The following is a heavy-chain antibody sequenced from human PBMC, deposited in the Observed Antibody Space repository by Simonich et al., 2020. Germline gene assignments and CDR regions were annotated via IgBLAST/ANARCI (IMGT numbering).Heavy chain of an antibody. V-gene: IGHV3-74*01. Sequence: EVQLVESGGGLVQPGGSLRLSCAASGFTFSSYWMHWVRQAPGKGRGWGPRINSDGSRPSYADSVKGRFTISRDNAKNTLYLQMNSLRAEDTAVYYCARDYSNYDAFDIWGQGTMVTVSS. D-gene: IGHD4-4*01. CDR2: INSDGSRP. J-gene: IGHJ3*02. CDR3: ARDYSNYDAFDI. CDR1: GFTFSSYW.